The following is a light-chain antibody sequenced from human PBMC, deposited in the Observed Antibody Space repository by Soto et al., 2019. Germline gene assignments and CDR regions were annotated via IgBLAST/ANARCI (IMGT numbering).Light chain of an antibody. J-gene: IGKJ1*01. CDR1: QGIRND. V-gene: IGKV1-6*01. CDR3: QQYYSYPRT. CDR2: AAS. Sequence: AIQMTQSPSSLSASVGDRVTITCRASQGIRNDLGWYQQKPGKAPKLLIYAASSLQNGVPSWFSGSGSGTDFTLTISCLQSEDFATYYCQQYYSYPRTFGQGTKVDIK.